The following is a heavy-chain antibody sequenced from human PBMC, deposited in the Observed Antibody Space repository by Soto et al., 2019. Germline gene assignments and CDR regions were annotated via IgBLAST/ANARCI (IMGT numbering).Heavy chain of an antibody. CDR3: ARVSGSYSNYYYYGMDV. D-gene: IGHD1-26*01. Sequence: KFQGRVTITRDTSTTTVYMELSSLRSEDTAVYYCARVSGSYSNYYYYGMDVWGQGTTVTVSS. V-gene: IGHV1-46*01. J-gene: IGHJ6*02.